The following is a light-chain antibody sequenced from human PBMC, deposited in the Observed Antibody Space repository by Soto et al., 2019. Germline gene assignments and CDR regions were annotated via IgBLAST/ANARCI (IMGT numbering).Light chain of an antibody. V-gene: IGKV1-39*01. Sequence: DIQMTQGPSSLSASVGDGVTITCRASQNIGNYVNWYQHRPGKVPRLLIYAALTLQSGVPARFRGKGSGTEFTLDISNLQPEDFATYYCQQSYETPPTFGGGAKVDI. J-gene: IGKJ4*01. CDR2: AAL. CDR1: QNIGNY. CDR3: QQSYETPPT.